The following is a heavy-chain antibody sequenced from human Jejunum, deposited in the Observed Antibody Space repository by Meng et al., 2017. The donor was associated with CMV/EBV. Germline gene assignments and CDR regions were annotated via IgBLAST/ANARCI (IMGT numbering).Heavy chain of an antibody. CDR1: GFFISSSYPY. CDR3: AKDVNPLNWFFDV. D-gene: IGHD1-14*01. CDR2: ISHSGAT. Sequence: GRVKPSGTPPSNCTVAGFFISSSYPYWAWVRQSPGKGLEWIGSISHSGATYYTPSLTSRLTMSVDTSKNQFSLKLSFVTAADTAVYYCAKDVNPLNWFFDVWGRGTLVTVSS. V-gene: IGHV4-39*07. J-gene: IGHJ2*01.